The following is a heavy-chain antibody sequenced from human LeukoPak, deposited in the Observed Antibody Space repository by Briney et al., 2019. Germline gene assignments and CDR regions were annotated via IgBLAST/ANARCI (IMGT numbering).Heavy chain of an antibody. J-gene: IGHJ4*01. Sequence: GGSLRLSCAASGFTFSSYSMNWVRQAPGKGLEWVSYISSSSNTIYYADSVKGRFTISRDNAKNSLYVQMNSLRDEDTAVYYCARDFFGYYFDFWGQGTLVTVSS. CDR2: ISSSSNTI. CDR3: ARDFFGYYFDF. CDR1: GFTFSSYS. V-gene: IGHV3-48*02. D-gene: IGHD3-3*01.